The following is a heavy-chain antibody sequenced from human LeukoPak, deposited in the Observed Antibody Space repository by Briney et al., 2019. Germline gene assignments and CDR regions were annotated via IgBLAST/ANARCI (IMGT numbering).Heavy chain of an antibody. V-gene: IGHV4-39*01. D-gene: IGHD6-19*01. CDR2: IYYSGST. CDR1: GGSISSSSYY. Sequence: PSETLSLTCTVSGGSISSSSYYWGWIRQPPRKGPEWIGSIYYSGSTYYNPSLKSRVTISVDTSKNQFSLKLSSVTAADTAVYYCARHSLYSSGYAFDIWGQGTMVTVSS. CDR3: ARHSLYSSGYAFDI. J-gene: IGHJ3*02.